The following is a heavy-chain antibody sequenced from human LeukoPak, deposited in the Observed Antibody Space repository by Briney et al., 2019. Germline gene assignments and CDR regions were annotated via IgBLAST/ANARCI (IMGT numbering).Heavy chain of an antibody. CDR2: INHSGST. CDR1: GGSISSYY. V-gene: IGHV4-34*01. J-gene: IGHJ6*02. CDR3: ARGPGLYYYYYCMDV. Sequence: SETLSLTCTVSGGSISSYYWSWIRQPPGKGLEWIGEINHSGSTNYNPSLKSRVTISVDTSKNQFSLKLSSLTAADTAVYYCARGPGLYYYYYCMDVWGQGTTVTVSS.